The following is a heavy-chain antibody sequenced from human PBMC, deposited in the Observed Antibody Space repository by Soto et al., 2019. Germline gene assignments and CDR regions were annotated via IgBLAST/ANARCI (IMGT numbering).Heavy chain of an antibody. Sequence: QVQLVQSGAEVKKPGASVRISCKASGYGFSTSAMHWVRQAPGQRLEWMGYVDGRNGYTKYSQKFQGRLTLTRDTSANTAYMELSSLRSEDMATYFCAGASCGGDCYLIDYWGQGTLVTVSS. J-gene: IGHJ4*02. CDR2: VDGRNGYT. D-gene: IGHD2-21*02. V-gene: IGHV1-3*01. CDR3: AGASCGGDCYLIDY. CDR1: GYGFSTSA.